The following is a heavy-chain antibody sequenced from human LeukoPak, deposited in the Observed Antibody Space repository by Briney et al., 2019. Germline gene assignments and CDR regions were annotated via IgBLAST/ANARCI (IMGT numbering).Heavy chain of an antibody. D-gene: IGHD6-13*01. CDR1: GGSISSYY. V-gene: IGHV4-59*01. CDR3: AKGGYSSSWGNYYYYMDV. CDR2: IYNSGST. Sequence: SETLSLTCSVSGGSISSYYWSWIRQPPGKGLEWIGYIYNSGSTNNNPSLKSRVTISLDTSKNQFSLKLRSVTAADTAVYFCAKGGYSSSWGNYYYYMDVWGKGTTVTVSS. J-gene: IGHJ6*03.